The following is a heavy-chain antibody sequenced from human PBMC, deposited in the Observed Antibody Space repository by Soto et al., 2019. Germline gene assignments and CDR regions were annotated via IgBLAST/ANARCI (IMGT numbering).Heavy chain of an antibody. V-gene: IGHV1-69*06. CDR2: IPPIFGTA. Sequence: SVNVSCKASGGSFSTSSINWVRQAPGQRPEWMANIPPIFGTADYAQKLQGRLTITADTSTNPAYMELRSLFSQATAVNYCGREYDLGGNPHVYDFWGQGTVVTVSS. CDR3: GREYDLGGNPHVYDF. D-gene: IGHD3-16*01. CDR1: GGSFSTSS. J-gene: IGHJ4*02.